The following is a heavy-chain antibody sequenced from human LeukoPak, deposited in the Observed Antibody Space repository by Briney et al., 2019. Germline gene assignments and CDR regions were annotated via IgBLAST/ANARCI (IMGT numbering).Heavy chain of an antibody. V-gene: IGHV1-18*01. J-gene: IGHJ4*02. Sequence: ASVKVSCKASGYTFTSYGISWVRQAPGQGLEWTGWISAYNGNTNYAQKLQGRVTMTTDTSTSTAYMELRSLRSDDTAVYYCARVRSVWGSYRSFDYWGQGTLVTVSS. D-gene: IGHD3-16*02. CDR1: GYTFTSYG. CDR2: ISAYNGNT. CDR3: ARVRSVWGSYRSFDY.